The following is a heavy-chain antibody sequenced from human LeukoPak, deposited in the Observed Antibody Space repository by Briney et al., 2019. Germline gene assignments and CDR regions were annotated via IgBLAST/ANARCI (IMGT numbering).Heavy chain of an antibody. D-gene: IGHD2-15*01. CDR2: INSDGSWT. J-gene: IGHJ1*01. Sequence: GGSLRLSCAASGNYWMRWVRQVPGKGLVWVSHINSDGSWTSYADSVKGRFTISKDNAKNTMYLQMNSLRAEDTAVYYCATLSLYCSGGSCYSRYFQNWGQGTLVTVSS. CDR3: ATLSLYCSGGSCYSRYFQN. CDR1: GNYW. V-gene: IGHV3-74*01.